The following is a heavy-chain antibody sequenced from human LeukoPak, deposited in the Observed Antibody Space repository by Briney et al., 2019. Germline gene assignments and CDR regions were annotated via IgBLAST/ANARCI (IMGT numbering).Heavy chain of an antibody. CDR2: IYYSGNT. D-gene: IGHD2-15*01. V-gene: IGHV4-59*12. CDR3: ARVRWYYYYYMDV. Sequence: PSETLSLTCTVSGDSISSYYWSWIRQPPGKGLEWIGYIYYSGNTNYNPSLKSRVTISVDTSKNQFSLKLSSVTAADTAVYYCARVRWYYYYYMDVWGKGTTVTVSS. J-gene: IGHJ6*03. CDR1: GDSISSYY.